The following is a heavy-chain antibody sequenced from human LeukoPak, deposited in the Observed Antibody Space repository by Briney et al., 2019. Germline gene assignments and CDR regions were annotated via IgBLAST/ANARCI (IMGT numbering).Heavy chain of an antibody. Sequence: GGSLRLSCAASGFTFSSYAMNWVRQDPGKGLEWVSAISGSGGSTYYADSVKGRFTISRDNSKNTLYLQMNSLRAEDTAIYYCARDPSGSGPDFDYWGQGTLVTVSS. CDR2: ISGSGGST. CDR3: ARDPSGSGPDFDY. D-gene: IGHD2-15*01. J-gene: IGHJ4*02. CDR1: GFTFSSYA. V-gene: IGHV3-23*01.